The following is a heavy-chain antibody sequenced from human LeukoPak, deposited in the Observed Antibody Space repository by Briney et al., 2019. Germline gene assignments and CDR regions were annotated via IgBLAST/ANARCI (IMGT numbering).Heavy chain of an antibody. CDR1: GYTFTGYY. J-gene: IGHJ4*02. CDR3: ARVTNGDYYFDY. D-gene: IGHD4-17*01. CDR2: VNPNSGGT. Sequence: GASVKVSCKASGYTFTGYYMHWVRQAPGQGLEWMGWVNPNSGGTNYTQKFQGRVTMTRDTSISTAYMELSRLRSDDTAVYYRARVTNGDYYFDYWSQGTLVTVSS. V-gene: IGHV1-2*02.